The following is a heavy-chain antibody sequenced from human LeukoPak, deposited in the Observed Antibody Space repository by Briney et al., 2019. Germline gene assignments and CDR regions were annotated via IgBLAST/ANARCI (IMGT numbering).Heavy chain of an antibody. D-gene: IGHD4-17*01. CDR1: GGTFSSYA. CDR3: ARDRTTVTTRLYYYYGMDV. V-gene: IGHV1-69*04. Sequence: SVKVSCKASGGTFSSYAISWVRQAPGQGLEWMGRIIPILGIANYAQKFQGRVTITADKSTSTAYMELSSLRSEDTAVYYCARDRTTVTTRLYYYYGMDVWGQGTTVTVSS. CDR2: IIPILGIA. J-gene: IGHJ6*02.